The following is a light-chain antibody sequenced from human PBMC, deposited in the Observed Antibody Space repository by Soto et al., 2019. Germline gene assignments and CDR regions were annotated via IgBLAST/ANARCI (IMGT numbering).Light chain of an antibody. CDR1: QSISSW. Sequence: DIQMTQSPSTLSASVGDRVTITCRASQSISSWLAWYQQKPGKAPNLLIYKASSLESGVPSRFSGSGSGTEFTLTISSLEPDDFPTYYCQQYNSYRRTFGQGTKVEIK. V-gene: IGKV1-5*03. J-gene: IGKJ1*01. CDR2: KAS. CDR3: QQYNSYRRT.